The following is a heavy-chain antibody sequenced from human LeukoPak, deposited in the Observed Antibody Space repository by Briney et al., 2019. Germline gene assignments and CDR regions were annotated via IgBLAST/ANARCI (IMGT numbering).Heavy chain of an antibody. CDR1: GFTFSSYS. Sequence: GGSLRLSCAASGFTFSSYSMNWVRQAPGKGLEWVSSISSSSSYIYYADSVKGRFTISRDNAKNSLYLQMNSLRAEDTAVYYCARDRTHFLQKGFDYWGQGTLVTVPS. D-gene: IGHD4-11*01. CDR2: ISSSSSYI. V-gene: IGHV3-21*01. J-gene: IGHJ4*02. CDR3: ARDRTHFLQKGFDY.